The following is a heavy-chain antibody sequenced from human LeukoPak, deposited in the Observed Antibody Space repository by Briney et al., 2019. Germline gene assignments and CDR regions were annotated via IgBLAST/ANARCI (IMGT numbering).Heavy chain of an antibody. CDR2: IFHSGTT. CDR3: ARDQWLLRGGAHDAFDI. D-gene: IGHD6-19*01. Sequence: SETLSLTCAVSGGSISTTHWWSWVRQPPGKGLEWIGEIFHSGTTNYNPSLKSRVTISIDKSKNQFSLKLSSVTAADTAVYYCARDQWLLRGGAHDAFDIWGRRIMVTVSS. CDR1: GGSISTTHW. V-gene: IGHV4-4*02. J-gene: IGHJ3*02.